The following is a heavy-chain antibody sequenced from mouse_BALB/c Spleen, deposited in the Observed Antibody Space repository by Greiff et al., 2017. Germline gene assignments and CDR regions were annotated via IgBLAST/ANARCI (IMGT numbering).Heavy chain of an antibody. J-gene: IGHJ2*01. Sequence: VQLQQPGAELVRPAASVKLSCKASGYTFTSYWINWVKQRPGQGLEWIGNIYPSDSFTNYNQMFKDKATLTVDKSSSTAYMQLSSPTSEDSTINYSTAGSGLTEGAYYLESWGQGTTLTVTA. CDR2: IYPSDSFT. CDR3: TAGSGLTEGAYYLES. CDR1: GYTFTSYW. V-gene: IGHV1-69*02. D-gene: IGHD1-1*02.